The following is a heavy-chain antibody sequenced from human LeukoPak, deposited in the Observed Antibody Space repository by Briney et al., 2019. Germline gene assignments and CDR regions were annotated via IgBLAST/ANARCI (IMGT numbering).Heavy chain of an antibody. V-gene: IGHV3-7*01. D-gene: IGHD3-10*01. CDR1: GFTFSSYW. J-gene: IGHJ6*02. CDR3: AGEGLYKIGLDV. Sequence: GSLRLSCAASGFTFSSYWTTWVRQAPGKGLEWVANIKQDGSEKYYVDSVKGRFTISRDNAKNSLYLQMNSLRAEDTAVYYCAGEGLYKIGLDVWGQGTTVTVSS. CDR2: IKQDGSEK.